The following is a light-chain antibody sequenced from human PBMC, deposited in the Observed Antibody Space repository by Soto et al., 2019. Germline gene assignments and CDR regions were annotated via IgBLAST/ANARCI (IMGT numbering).Light chain of an antibody. CDR3: SSYAGSSNV. V-gene: IGLV2-8*01. J-gene: IGLJ1*01. Sequence: QSALTQPASVSGSPGQSITISCTGTSSDIGAYKYVSWYQQYPGKAPKLMIYEVNKRPSGVPDRFSGSKSGNTASLTVSGLQAEDEADYYCSSYAGSSNVFGTGTKVTVL. CDR2: EVN. CDR1: SSDIGAYKY.